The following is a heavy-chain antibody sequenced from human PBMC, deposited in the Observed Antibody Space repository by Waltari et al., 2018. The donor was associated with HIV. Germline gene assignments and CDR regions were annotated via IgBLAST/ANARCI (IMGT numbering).Heavy chain of an antibody. Sequence: QLQLQESGPGLVKPSETLSLTCTVSVGPISSSGNYWSWIRQPPGKGLEWIGNIYYSGNTYYNPSLKSRLSISVDTSKNQFSLKMTSVTAADTAVYYCARSDKGYNFYFGMDVWGQGTSVTVSS. V-gene: IGHV4-39*01. J-gene: IGHJ6*02. CDR3: ARSDKGYNFYFGMDV. D-gene: IGHD2-15*01. CDR1: VGPISSSGNY. CDR2: IYYSGNT.